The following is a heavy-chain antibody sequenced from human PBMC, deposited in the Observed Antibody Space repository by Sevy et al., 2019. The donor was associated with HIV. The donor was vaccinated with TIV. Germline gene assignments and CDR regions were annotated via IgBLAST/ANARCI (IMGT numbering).Heavy chain of an antibody. V-gene: IGHV3-23*01. J-gene: IGHJ6*02. D-gene: IGHD6-13*01. CDR2: IGGSGVST. CDR1: GFPFSSYA. CDR3: AKEAGLTAAGPGYYGMDV. Sequence: GGSLRLSCAASGFPFSSYAMSWVRQAPGKGLEWVSAIGGSGVSTYYADSVKGRFTISRDNSKNTLYLQMDSLRPEDTAVYYCAKEAGLTAAGPGYYGMDVWGQGTTVTVSS.